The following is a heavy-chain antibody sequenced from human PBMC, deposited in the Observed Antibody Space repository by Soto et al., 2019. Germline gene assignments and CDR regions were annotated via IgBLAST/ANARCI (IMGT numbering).Heavy chain of an antibody. D-gene: IGHD1-7*01. CDR3: AREKHWNYVWGYYYMDV. Sequence: QVQLVQSGAEVKKPGASVKVSCKASGYTFTSYGISWVRQAPGQGLEWMGWISAYNGNTNYAQKLQGRVTMTTDTASSTSYMELRSLRSDDTAVYYCAREKHWNYVWGYYYMDVWGKGITVTVSS. CDR1: GYTFTSYG. J-gene: IGHJ6*03. V-gene: IGHV1-18*01. CDR2: ISAYNGNT.